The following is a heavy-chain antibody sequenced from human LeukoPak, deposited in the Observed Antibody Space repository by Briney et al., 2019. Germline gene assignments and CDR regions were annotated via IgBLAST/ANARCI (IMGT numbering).Heavy chain of an antibody. J-gene: IGHJ4*02. V-gene: IGHV1-24*01. CDR2: LDPEDGET. CDR1: GYTLTELS. Sequence: ASVKVSCKVSGYTLTELSMHWVRQAPGKGLEWMGGLDPEDGETIYAQKFQGRVTMTEDTSTDTAYMELSSLRSEDTAVYYCATGRAALSLFDYWGQGTLVTVSS. D-gene: IGHD2-15*01. CDR3: ATGRAALSLFDY.